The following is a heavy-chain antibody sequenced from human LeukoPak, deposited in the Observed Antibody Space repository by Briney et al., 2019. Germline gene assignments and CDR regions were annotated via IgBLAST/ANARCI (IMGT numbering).Heavy chain of an antibody. CDR1: GGSISSYY. J-gene: IGHJ4*02. Sequence: PSETLSLTCTVSGGSISSYYWSWTRQPPGKGLEWIGYIYYSGSTNYNPSLKSRVTISVDTSKNQFSLKLSSVTAADTAVYYCARVERGGSSYYFDYWGQGTLVTVSS. V-gene: IGHV4-59*01. CDR2: IYYSGST. CDR3: ARVERGGSSYYFDY. D-gene: IGHD6-6*01.